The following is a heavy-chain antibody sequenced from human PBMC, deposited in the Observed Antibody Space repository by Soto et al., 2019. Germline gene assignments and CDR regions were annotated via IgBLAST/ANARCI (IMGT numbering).Heavy chain of an antibody. Sequence: QVQLVESGGGVVQPGRSLRLSCAASGFTFSSYGMHWVRQAPGKGLEWVAVISYDGSNKYYADSVKGRFSISRDNSKNTLYLQMNSLRAEDTAVYYCAKDRGQWLVLYHYGMDVWGRGTTVTVSS. V-gene: IGHV3-30*18. CDR3: AKDRGQWLVLYHYGMDV. D-gene: IGHD6-19*01. J-gene: IGHJ6*02. CDR1: GFTFSSYG. CDR2: ISYDGSNK.